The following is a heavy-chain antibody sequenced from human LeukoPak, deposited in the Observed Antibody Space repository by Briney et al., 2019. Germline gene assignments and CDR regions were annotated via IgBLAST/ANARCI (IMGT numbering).Heavy chain of an antibody. D-gene: IGHD4/OR15-4a*01. Sequence: SETLSLTCTVSGGSISSGGDYWSWIRQHPGRGLEWIGYISYSGTTYYNPSLKSRITISLDTSKNQFSLELSSVTAADTAVYYCARAAWRGTNSRDAFDIWGLGTVVTVSS. V-gene: IGHV4-31*03. CDR3: ARAAWRGTNSRDAFDI. CDR2: ISYSGTT. CDR1: GGSISSGGDY. J-gene: IGHJ3*02.